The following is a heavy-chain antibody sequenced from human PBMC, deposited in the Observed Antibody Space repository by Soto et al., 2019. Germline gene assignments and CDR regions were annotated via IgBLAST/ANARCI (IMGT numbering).Heavy chain of an antibody. Sequence: ASVKVSCKASGYTFTSYAMHWVRQAPGQRLEWMGWINAGNGNTKYSQKFQGRVTITRDTSASTAYMELSSLRSEDTAVYYCARDLAAAGRVLYYYYGMGVWGQGTTVTVSS. J-gene: IGHJ6*02. D-gene: IGHD6-13*01. V-gene: IGHV1-3*01. CDR3: ARDLAAAGRVLYYYYGMGV. CDR2: INAGNGNT. CDR1: GYTFTSYA.